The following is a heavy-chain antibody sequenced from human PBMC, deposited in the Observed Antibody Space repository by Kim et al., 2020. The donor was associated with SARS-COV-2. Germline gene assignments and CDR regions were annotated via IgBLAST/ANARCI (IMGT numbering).Heavy chain of an antibody. CDR1: GASISSYY. D-gene: IGHD6-13*01. J-gene: IGHJ2*01. V-gene: IGHV4-59*12. Sequence: SETLSLTCTVSGASISSYYWSWIRQPPGKGLEWIGYIYYSGSTNYYPSLKSRVTISVDTSKNQFSLKLTSMTAADTATYYYATVSSPWYGNYYYFYLWGR. CDR3: ATVSSPWYGNYYYFYL. CDR2: IYYSGST.